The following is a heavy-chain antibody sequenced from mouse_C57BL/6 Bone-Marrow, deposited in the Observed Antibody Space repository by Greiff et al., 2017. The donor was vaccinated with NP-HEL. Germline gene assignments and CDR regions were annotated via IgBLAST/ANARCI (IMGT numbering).Heavy chain of an antibody. CDR1: GFTFSSYG. Sequence: EVQVVESGGDLVKPGGSLKLSCAASGFTFSSYGMSWVRQTPDKRLEWVATISSGGSYTYYPDSVKGRFTISRDNAKNTLYLQMSSLKSEDTAMYYWARHKGVWGTGTTVTVSS. CDR3: ARHKGV. V-gene: IGHV5-6*01. D-gene: IGHD1-3*01. J-gene: IGHJ1*03. CDR2: ISSGGSYT.